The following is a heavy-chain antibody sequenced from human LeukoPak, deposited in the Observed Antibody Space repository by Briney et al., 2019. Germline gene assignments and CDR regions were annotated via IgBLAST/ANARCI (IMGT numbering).Heavy chain of an antibody. D-gene: IGHD3-10*01. V-gene: IGHV3-53*01. CDR2: ISDSGST. J-gene: IGHJ4*02. CDR3: ARGVFN. Sequence: PGGSLRLSCAASGFTISSNYMNWVRQAPGKGLDWVSVISDSGSTYYADSVRGRFTISRDNSKNTLFLQMNSLRVEDTAVYYCARGVFNWGQGTLVTVSS. CDR1: GFTISSNY.